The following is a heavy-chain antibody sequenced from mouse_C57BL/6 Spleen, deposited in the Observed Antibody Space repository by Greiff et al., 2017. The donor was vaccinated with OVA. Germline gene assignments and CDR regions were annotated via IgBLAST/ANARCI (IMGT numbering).Heavy chain of an antibody. CDR2: IYPRSGNT. D-gene: IGHD1-1*01. CDR1: GYTFTSYG. CDR3: ARDYGSSYEDYFDY. Sequence: QVQLKQSGAELARPGASVKLSCKASGYTFTSYGISWVKQRPGQGLEWIGEIYPRSGNTYYNEKFKGKATLTADKSSSTAYMELRSLTSEDSAVYFCARDYGSSYEDYFDYWGQGTTLTVSS. V-gene: IGHV1-81*01. J-gene: IGHJ2*01.